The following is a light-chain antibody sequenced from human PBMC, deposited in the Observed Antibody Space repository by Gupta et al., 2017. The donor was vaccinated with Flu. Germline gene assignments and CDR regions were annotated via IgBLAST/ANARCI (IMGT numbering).Light chain of an antibody. Sequence: GDRVTITCRASQDIRFFLVWYQQKPGKAPKLLIFNASTLRSGVPSRFSGSGYGTDFTLTISSLQSEDFATYYCQEYYNYLSWTFGQGTKVDIK. V-gene: IGKV1-8*01. CDR3: QEYYNYLSWT. CDR1: QDIRFF. CDR2: NAS. J-gene: IGKJ1*01.